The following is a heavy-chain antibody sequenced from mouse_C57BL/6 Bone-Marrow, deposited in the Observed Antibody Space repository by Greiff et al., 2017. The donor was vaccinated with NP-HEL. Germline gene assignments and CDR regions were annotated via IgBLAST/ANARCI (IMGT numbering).Heavy chain of an antibody. CDR2: ISYDGSN. D-gene: IGHD1-1*01. CDR3: AREGYYGPMDY. Sequence: DVQLQESGPGLVKPSQSLSLTCSVTGYSITSGYYWNWIRQFPGNKLEWMGYISYDGSNNYNPSLKNRISITRDTSKNQFFLKWNSVTTEDTATYYCAREGYYGPMDYWGQGTSVTVSS. CDR1: GYSITSGYY. J-gene: IGHJ4*01. V-gene: IGHV3-6*01.